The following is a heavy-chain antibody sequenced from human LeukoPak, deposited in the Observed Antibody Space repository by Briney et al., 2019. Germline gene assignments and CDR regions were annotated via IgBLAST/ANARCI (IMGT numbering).Heavy chain of an antibody. D-gene: IGHD6-19*01. CDR2: INPNSGDT. J-gene: IGHJ4*02. CDR3: ARASSRIQAVAGL. V-gene: IGHV1-2*02. Sequence: AASVKVSCKASGYIFTGYYIHWVRQAPGQGLEWMGWINPNSGDTKYAQKFQGRVTMTRDTTISTAYMELSRLRSDDTAVYYCARASSRIQAVAGLWGQGTLVTVSS. CDR1: GYIFTGYY.